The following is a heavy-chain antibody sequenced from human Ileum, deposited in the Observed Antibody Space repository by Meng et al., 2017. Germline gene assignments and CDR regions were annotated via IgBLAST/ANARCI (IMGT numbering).Heavy chain of an antibody. J-gene: IGHJ4*02. CDR2: VTRNSGNI. Sequence: EVQLLVSGGGLVLPGGSLKLSCAASGFIFSDYAMTWVRQASGKGLEWVSSVTRNSGNIYYKDSVRGRFSISRDNSKDTVYLQMNSLRVEDTAVYYCAKYGREKYFYLDSWGQGTLVTVSS. CDR1: GFIFSDYA. CDR3: AKYGREKYFYLDS. V-gene: IGHV3-23*01. D-gene: IGHD2/OR15-2a*01.